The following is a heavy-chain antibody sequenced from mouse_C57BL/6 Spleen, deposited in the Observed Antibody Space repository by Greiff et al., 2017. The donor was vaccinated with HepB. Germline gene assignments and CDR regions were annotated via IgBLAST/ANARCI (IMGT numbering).Heavy chain of an antibody. J-gene: IGHJ1*03. CDR3: ARGGYGSSYYWYFDV. D-gene: IGHD1-1*01. CDR2: IYPGDGDT. CDR1: GYAFSSYW. V-gene: IGHV1-80*01. Sequence: VQLQESGAELVKPGASVKISCKASGYAFSSYWMNWVKQRPGKGLEWIGQIYPGDGDTNYNGKFKGKATLTADKPSSTAYMQLSSLTSEDSAVYYCARGGYGSSYYWYFDVWGTGTTVTVSS.